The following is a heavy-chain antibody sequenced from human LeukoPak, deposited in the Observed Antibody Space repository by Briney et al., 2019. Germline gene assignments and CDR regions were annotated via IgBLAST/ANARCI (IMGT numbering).Heavy chain of an antibody. V-gene: IGHV1-18*01. Sequence: ASLKVSCKASGDTFSRHDIAWVRQAPGQGLECMGWVNTENGETKYAHNVQGRVAMTADTTTNSAYMALRSLRSDATATYYCERVLSRRSSGVDSWGQGTLVTVS. CDR3: ERVLSRRSSGVDS. CDR2: VNTENGET. J-gene: IGHJ4*02. CDR1: GDTFSRHD. D-gene: IGHD3-10*01.